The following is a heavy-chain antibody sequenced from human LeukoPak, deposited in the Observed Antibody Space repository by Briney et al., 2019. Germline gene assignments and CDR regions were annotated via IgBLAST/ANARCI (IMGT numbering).Heavy chain of an antibody. Sequence: PGGSLRLSCAASGFTFSSYGMHWVRQAPGKGLEWVAFIRYDGSNKYYADSVKGRFTISRDNSKNTLYLQMNSLRAEDTAVYYCARDQGGGVAPYYMDVWGKGTTVTVSS. V-gene: IGHV3-30*02. D-gene: IGHD3-16*01. CDR1: GFTFSSYG. J-gene: IGHJ6*03. CDR3: ARDQGGGVAPYYMDV. CDR2: IRYDGSNK.